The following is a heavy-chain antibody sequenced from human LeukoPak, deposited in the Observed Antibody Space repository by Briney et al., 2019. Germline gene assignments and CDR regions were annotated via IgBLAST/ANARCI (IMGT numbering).Heavy chain of an antibody. D-gene: IGHD3-22*01. J-gene: IGHJ4*02. CDR3: ARMIRILDY. CDR2: INHSGST. V-gene: IGHV4-34*01. CDR1: GGSFSGYY. Sequence: SETLSLTCAVYGGSFSGYYWSWIRQPPGKGLEWIGEINHSGSTNYNPSLKSRVTISVDTSKNQFSLKLSSVTAADTAVYYCARMIRILDYWGQGTLVTVYS.